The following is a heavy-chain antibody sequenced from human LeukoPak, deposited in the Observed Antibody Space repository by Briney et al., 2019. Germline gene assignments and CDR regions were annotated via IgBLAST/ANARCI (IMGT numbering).Heavy chain of an antibody. Sequence: AGSLRLSGAASAFTCSDYYMSWLPQAPGKGLEWVSYISSSGSTIYYADSVKGRFTIARDNAKNSLYLKMNSLRAEDTAVYYCARAPTARYNWFDPWGQGTLVTVSS. V-gene: IGHV3-11*01. CDR1: AFTCSDYY. D-gene: IGHD5-24*01. CDR2: ISSSGSTI. CDR3: ARAPTARYNWFDP. J-gene: IGHJ5*02.